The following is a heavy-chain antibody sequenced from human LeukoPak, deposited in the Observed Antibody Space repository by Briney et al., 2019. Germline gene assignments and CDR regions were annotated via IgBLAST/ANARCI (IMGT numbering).Heavy chain of an antibody. Sequence: GGALRLSCAASGFTFSSYAMSWVRQAPGKGLVWVSRVNSDGSTTSYADSVKGRFTISRDNAKNTLYLQMNSLRAEDTAVYYCARRSAARDAFDIWGQGTMVTVSS. D-gene: IGHD6-6*01. V-gene: IGHV3-74*01. CDR1: GFTFSSYA. CDR2: VNSDGSTT. J-gene: IGHJ3*02. CDR3: ARRSAARDAFDI.